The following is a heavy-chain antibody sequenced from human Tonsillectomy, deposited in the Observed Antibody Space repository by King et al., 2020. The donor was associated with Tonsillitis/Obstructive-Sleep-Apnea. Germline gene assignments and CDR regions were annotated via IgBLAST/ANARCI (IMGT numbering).Heavy chain of an antibody. CDR2: IYYSGRT. J-gene: IGHJ3*02. Sequence: LQLQESGPGLVKPSETLSLTCTVSGVSISSSTYYWGLIRQPPGKGLEWIWSIYYSGRTAYNPSLKTRVTISVDTSNNQFSLKLSSVTAADTAVYYCARRVQLERRGDAFNIWGQGTMVTVSS. V-gene: IGHV4-39*01. CDR1: GVSISSSTYY. D-gene: IGHD1-1*01. CDR3: ARRVQLERRGDAFNI.